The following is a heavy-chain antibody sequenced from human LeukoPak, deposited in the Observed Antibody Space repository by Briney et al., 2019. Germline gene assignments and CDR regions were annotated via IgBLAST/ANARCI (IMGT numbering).Heavy chain of an antibody. D-gene: IGHD3-9*01. CDR3: TTQDFDWLSYYYYYYYMDV. V-gene: IGHV3-15*01. CDR2: IKSKTDGGTT. CDR1: GFTFSNAW. J-gene: IGHJ6*03. Sequence: GGSLRLSCAASGFTFSNAWMSWVRQAPGKVLEWVGRIKSKTDGGTTDYAAPVKGRFTISRDDSKNTLYLQMNSLKTEDTAVYYCTTQDFDWLSYYYYYYYMDVWGKGTTVTISS.